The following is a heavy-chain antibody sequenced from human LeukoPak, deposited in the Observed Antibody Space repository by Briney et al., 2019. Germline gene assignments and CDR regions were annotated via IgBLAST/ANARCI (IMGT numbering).Heavy chain of an antibody. CDR1: GFTFSSYA. J-gene: IGHJ4*02. V-gene: IGHV3-23*01. CDR3: AKDKSYSSSSSLDY. D-gene: IGHD6-6*01. Sequence: PGGSLRLSCAASGFTFSSYAMSWVRQAPGKGLEWVSAISGSGGSTYYADSVKGRFIISRDNSKNTLYLQMNSLRAEDTAVYYCAKDKSYSSSSSLDYWGQGTLVTVSS. CDR2: ISGSGGST.